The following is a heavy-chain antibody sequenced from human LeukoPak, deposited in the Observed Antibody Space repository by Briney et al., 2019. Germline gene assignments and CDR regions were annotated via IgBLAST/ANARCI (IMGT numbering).Heavy chain of an antibody. CDR2: INQDGSQK. J-gene: IGHJ6*02. V-gene: IGHV3-7*05. CDR1: GFTFSGFS. Sequence: LPGGSLRLSCAASGFTFSGFSMSWVRQAPGKGLEWVANINQDGSQKYYVDSVRGRFTISRDNAKNSLYLQMDSLRAEDTAVYYCARDSHYGMDVWGQGTTVTVSS. CDR3: ARDSHYGMDV.